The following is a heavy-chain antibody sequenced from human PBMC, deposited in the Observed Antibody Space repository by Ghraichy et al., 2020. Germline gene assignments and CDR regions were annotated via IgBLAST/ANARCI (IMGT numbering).Heavy chain of an antibody. J-gene: IGHJ3*01. Sequence: GGSLRLCCVASGFNFTTYWMTWVRQAPGKGLEWVANIKQDGSGKFYVDSVRGRFIISRDSANNSLFLQMDSLRVEDTAVYYCARWAGAFDLWGQGTMVTVSS. CDR2: IKQDGSGK. CDR1: GFNFTTYW. D-gene: IGHD1-26*01. CDR3: ARWAGAFDL. V-gene: IGHV3-7*01.